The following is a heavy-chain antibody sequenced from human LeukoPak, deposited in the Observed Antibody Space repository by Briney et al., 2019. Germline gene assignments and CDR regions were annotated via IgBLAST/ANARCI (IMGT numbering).Heavy chain of an antibody. J-gene: IGHJ3*02. CDR2: IIPIFGTA. D-gene: IGHD2-2*01. V-gene: IGHV1-69*06. CDR1: GYTFTSYG. Sequence: SVKVSCKASGYTFTSYGISWVRQAPGQGLEWMGGIIPIFGTANYAQKFQGRVTITADKSTSTAYMELSSLRSEDTAVYYCARVPYCSSTSCYGLGAFDIWGQGTMVTVSS. CDR3: ARVPYCSSTSCYGLGAFDI.